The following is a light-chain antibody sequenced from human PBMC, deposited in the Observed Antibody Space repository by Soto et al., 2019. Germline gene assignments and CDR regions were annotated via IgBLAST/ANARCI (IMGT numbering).Light chain of an antibody. V-gene: IGKV1-39*01. CDR3: QQSYNTPLT. CDR1: QSISSS. CDR2: SAS. Sequence: DSQMTQSPSSLSASVGDRVTITCRASQSISSSLNWYQRKPGKAPKLLTYSASSLQSGVPSRFGGSGSGTDFTLTISSLQPEDFATYYCQQSYNTPLTFGGGTKV. J-gene: IGKJ4*01.